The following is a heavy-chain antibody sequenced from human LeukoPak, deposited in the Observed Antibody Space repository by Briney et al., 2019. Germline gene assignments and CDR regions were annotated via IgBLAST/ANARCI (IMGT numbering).Heavy chain of an antibody. Sequence: PGGSLRLSCVASGLTFSSYGMHWVRQAPGKGLEWVAVIWYDGSNEYYADSVKGRFTVSRDNSKNTLYLQMSSLRAEDTALYYCARDARYCSTTSCFLEGFLDFWGQGTLVTVSS. CDR3: ARDARYCSTTSCFLEGFLDF. V-gene: IGHV3-33*01. D-gene: IGHD2-2*01. CDR1: GLTFSSYG. CDR2: IWYDGSNE. J-gene: IGHJ4*02.